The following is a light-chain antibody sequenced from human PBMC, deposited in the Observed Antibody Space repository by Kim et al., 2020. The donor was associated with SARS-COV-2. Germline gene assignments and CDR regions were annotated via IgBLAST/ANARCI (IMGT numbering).Light chain of an antibody. CDR2: DAS. J-gene: IGKJ4*01. CDR3: QQRNSWPQT. Sequence: LCPGERATLSCRASQTITSYLAWYQQRPGQAPRLLIYDASNRATGIPARFSGSGSGTDFTLTISSLEPEDFAVYYCQQRNSWPQTFGGGTTVEIK. CDR1: QTITSY. V-gene: IGKV3-11*01.